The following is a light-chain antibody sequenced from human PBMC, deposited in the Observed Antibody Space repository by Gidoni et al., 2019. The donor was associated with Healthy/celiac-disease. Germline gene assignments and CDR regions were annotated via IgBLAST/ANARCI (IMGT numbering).Light chain of an antibody. Sequence: EILMTQSPATLSVSPGERATLSCRASQSVSSNLAWYQQKPGQAPRLLIYGASTRATGIPARFSGSGSGTEFTLTISSLQSEDFAVYYCQQYNNWPRTFGQXTKLEIK. V-gene: IGKV3-15*01. CDR3: QQYNNWPRT. CDR1: QSVSSN. J-gene: IGKJ2*01. CDR2: GAS.